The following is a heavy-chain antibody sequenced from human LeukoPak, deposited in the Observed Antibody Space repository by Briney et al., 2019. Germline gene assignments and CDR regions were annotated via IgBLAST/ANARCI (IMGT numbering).Heavy chain of an antibody. J-gene: IGHJ4*02. D-gene: IGHD4-17*01. Sequence: PGGSLRLSCAASGLTFSSHWMHWVRQAPGEGLEWVAAISYDGNNKYDVDSVKGRFTISRDNSKNTLYLQMNSLRPEDSATYYCAKTIRTYGDYHTLDYWGQGTLVTVSS. CDR2: ISYDGNNK. CDR1: GLTFSSHW. CDR3: AKTIRTYGDYHTLDY. V-gene: IGHV3-30*18.